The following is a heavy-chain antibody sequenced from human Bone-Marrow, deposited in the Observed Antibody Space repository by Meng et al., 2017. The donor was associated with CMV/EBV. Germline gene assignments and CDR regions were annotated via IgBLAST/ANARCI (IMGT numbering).Heavy chain of an antibody. V-gene: IGHV4-34*02. Sequence: VQLRAGGAALSESSHTLSLACSVYGGAFCGCYWSWTRQPPGKGLGWIWEINHSGSTNYNPSLKSRVTISVDTSKNQFSLKLSSVTAADTAVYYCARGSYGRAWGQGTLVTVSS. CDR3: ARGSYGRA. D-gene: IGHD4-17*01. J-gene: IGHJ5*02. CDR2: INHSGST. CDR1: GGAFCGCY.